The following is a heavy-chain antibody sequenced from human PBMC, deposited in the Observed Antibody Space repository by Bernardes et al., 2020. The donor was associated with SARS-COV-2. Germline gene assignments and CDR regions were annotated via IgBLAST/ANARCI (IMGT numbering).Heavy chain of an antibody. CDR3: ARSSSGWGDY. CDR2: IYHSGST. D-gene: IGHD6-19*01. CDR1: GYSISNGYQ. Sequence: SETLSLTCAVSGYSISNGYQWGWIRQPPGKGLEWIGNIYHSGSTYYNPSLKSRLTISVDTSKNQFSLKLSSVTAADTAVYYCARSSSGWGDYWGQGTLVTVSS. J-gene: IGHJ4*02. V-gene: IGHV4-38-2*01.